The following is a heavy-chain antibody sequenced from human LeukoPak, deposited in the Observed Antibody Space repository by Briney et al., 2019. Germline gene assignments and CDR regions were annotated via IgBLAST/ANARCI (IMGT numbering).Heavy chain of an antibody. Sequence: GGSIYYADSVKGRFTISRDNSKNTLYLQMNSLRAEDTAVYYCAKDHYYYGSGSYYTYYFDYWGQGTLVTVSS. J-gene: IGHJ4*02. CDR3: AKDHYYYGSGSYYTYYFDY. CDR2: GGSI. D-gene: IGHD3-10*01. V-gene: IGHV3-23*01.